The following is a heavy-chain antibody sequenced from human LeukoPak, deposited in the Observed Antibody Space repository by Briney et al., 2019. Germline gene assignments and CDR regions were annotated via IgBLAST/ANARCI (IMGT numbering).Heavy chain of an antibody. Sequence: GGSLRLSCAASGFTFSSYAMSWVRQAPGKGLEWVSAISGSGGNTYYADSVKGRFTISRDDSKNTLYLQMNSLRAEDTAVYYCAKDARSYYDSSGYYSDYWGQGTLVTVSS. D-gene: IGHD3-22*01. CDR1: GFTFSSYA. CDR3: AKDARSYYDSSGYYSDY. J-gene: IGHJ4*02. V-gene: IGHV3-23*01. CDR2: ISGSGGNT.